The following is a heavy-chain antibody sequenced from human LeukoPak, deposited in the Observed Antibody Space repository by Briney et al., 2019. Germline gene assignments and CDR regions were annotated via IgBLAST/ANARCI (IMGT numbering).Heavy chain of an antibody. D-gene: IGHD1-26*01. CDR3: ARRNVVGATTFFDY. Sequence: GGSLRLSCAASGFTFSSYWMHWVRQAPGKGLVWVSRINSDGSSTSYADSVKGRFTISRDNAKNTLYLQMNSLRTEDTAVYYCARRNVVGATTFFDYWGQGTLVTVSS. V-gene: IGHV3-74*01. J-gene: IGHJ4*02. CDR1: GFTFSSYW. CDR2: INSDGSST.